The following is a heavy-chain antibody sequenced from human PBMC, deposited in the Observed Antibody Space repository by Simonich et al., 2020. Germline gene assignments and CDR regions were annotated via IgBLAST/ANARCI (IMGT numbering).Heavy chain of an antibody. V-gene: IGHV4-34*01. Sequence: QVQLQQWGAGLLKPSETLSLTCAVYGGSFSGYYWSWIRQPPGKGLEWNGEINHRENTNANPSLKSRVTISEDTSKNQFSLKRSSVTAAETAVYYCARGLRVAAAGTAFQHWGQGTLVTVSS. CDR3: ARGLRVAAAGTAFQH. D-gene: IGHD6-13*01. J-gene: IGHJ1*01. CDR1: GGSFSGYY. CDR2: INHRENT.